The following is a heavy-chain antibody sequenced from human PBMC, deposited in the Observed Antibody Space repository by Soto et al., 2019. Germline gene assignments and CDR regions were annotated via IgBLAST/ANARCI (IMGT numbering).Heavy chain of an antibody. Sequence: QVQLVESGGGLVKPGGSLRLSCAASGFTFSDYYMSWIRQAPGKGLEWVSYISSSGSYKYYADSVKGRFTISRDNAKNSLYLQMNSLRAEDTAVYFCASPRGLDDAFDFWGQGTMVTVSS. CDR1: GFTFSDYY. CDR2: ISSSGSYK. V-gene: IGHV3-11*06. J-gene: IGHJ3*01. D-gene: IGHD3-10*01. CDR3: ASPRGLDDAFDF.